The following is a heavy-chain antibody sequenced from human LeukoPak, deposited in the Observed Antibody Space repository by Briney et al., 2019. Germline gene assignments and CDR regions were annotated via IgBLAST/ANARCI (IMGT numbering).Heavy chain of an antibody. J-gene: IGHJ4*02. CDR3: ASDMTTVTTSFDY. CDR2: ISDSGGST. D-gene: IGHD4-17*01. CDR1: GFTFSNYA. Sequence: PGGSLRLSCAASGFTFSNYALSWVRQAPGQGLEWVSTISDSGGSTYYADSVKGRFTISRDNSKNTLYLQMNSLRAEDTAVYYCASDMTTVTTSFDYWGQGALVTVSS. V-gene: IGHV3-23*01.